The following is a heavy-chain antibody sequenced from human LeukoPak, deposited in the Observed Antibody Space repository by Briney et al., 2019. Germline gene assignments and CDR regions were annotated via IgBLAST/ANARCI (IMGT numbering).Heavy chain of an antibody. V-gene: IGHV1-69*01. Sequence: ASVKVSCKASGGTFSSYAISWVRQAPGQGLEWMGGIIPIFGTANYAQKFQGRVTITADESTSTAYMELSSLRSEDTAVYYCARGVYYYDSSSDPPDYWGQGTLVTVSS. J-gene: IGHJ4*02. CDR2: IIPIFGTA. CDR3: ARGVYYYDSSSDPPDY. CDR1: GGTFSSYA. D-gene: IGHD3-22*01.